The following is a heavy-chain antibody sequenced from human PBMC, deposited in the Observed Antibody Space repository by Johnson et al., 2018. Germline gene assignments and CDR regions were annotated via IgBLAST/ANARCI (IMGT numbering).Heavy chain of an antibody. J-gene: IGHJ6*03. V-gene: IGHV3-23*05. CDR3: AKRPGGIAVAYYYYMDV. D-gene: IGHD6-19*01. Sequence: VELVQAGGGLVQPGGSLRPSCAASGFAFSSYVLHWVRRAPGKGLEWVSTIYSGFNTHYADSVKGRFTISSDNSKNTLYLQMNSLRAEDTAVYYCAKRPGGIAVAYYYYMDVWGKGTTVTVSS. CDR1: GFAFSSYV. CDR2: IYSGFNT.